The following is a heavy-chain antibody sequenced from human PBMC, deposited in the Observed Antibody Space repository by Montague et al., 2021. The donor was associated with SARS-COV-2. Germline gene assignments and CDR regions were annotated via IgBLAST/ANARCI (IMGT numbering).Heavy chain of an antibody. D-gene: IGHD6-19*01. CDR1: GFTFSSYA. CDR2: ISSNGGST. V-gene: IGHV3-64*01. Sequence: SLRLSCAASGFTFSSYAMHWVRQAPGKGLEYVSAISSNGGSTYYANSVKGRFTISRDNSKNTLYLQMGSLRAKDMAVYYCARGRAVAVYDYWGQGTLVTASS. CDR3: ARGRAVAVYDY. J-gene: IGHJ4*02.